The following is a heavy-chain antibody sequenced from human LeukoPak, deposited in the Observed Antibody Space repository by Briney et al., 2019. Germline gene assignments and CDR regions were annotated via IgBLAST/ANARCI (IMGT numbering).Heavy chain of an antibody. CDR1: GYTFTGYY. J-gene: IGHJ4*02. CDR3: ARDALPDTAMVFGGFDY. Sequence: ASVKVSCKASGYTFTGYYIHWVRQAPGQGLEWMGWIKPNSGGTNYAQKFQGRVTITRNTSISTAYMELSSLRSEDTAVYYCARDALPDTAMVFGGFDYWGQGTLVTVSS. V-gene: IGHV1-2*02. CDR2: IKPNSGGT. D-gene: IGHD5-18*01.